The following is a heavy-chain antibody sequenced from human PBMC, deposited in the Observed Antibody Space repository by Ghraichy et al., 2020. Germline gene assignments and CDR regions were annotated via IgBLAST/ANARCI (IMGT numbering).Heavy chain of an antibody. CDR2: IYYSGST. J-gene: IGHJ4*02. CDR3: ARDTYYYGSGSYSLDY. D-gene: IGHD3-10*01. CDR1: GGSISSSSYY. V-gene: IGHV4-39*02. Sequence: SETLSLTCTVSGGSISSSSYYWGWIRQPPGKGLDWIGSIYYSGSTYYNPYLKSRVTISVDTSKNQFSLKLSSVTAADTAVYYCARDTYYYGSGSYSLDYWGQGTLVTVSS.